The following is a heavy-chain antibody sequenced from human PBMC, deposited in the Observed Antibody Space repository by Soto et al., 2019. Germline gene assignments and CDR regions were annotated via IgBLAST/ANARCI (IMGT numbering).Heavy chain of an antibody. V-gene: IGHV3-23*01. CDR1: GFTFSTYA. J-gene: IGHJ4*02. D-gene: IGHD6-19*01. Sequence: EVQLLESGGGLVQPGGSLRLSCASSGFTFSTYAMNWVRQAPGNGLAWVSGISGSGDSTYYADSVKGRFTVSRDNSKNTLYLKMNSLRAEDTAVFYCAKERSSGWSFDYWGQGTLVTVSS. CDR3: AKERSSGWSFDY. CDR2: ISGSGDST.